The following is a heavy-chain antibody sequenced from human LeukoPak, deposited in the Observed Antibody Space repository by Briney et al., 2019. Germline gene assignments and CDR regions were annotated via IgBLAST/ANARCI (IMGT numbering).Heavy chain of an antibody. D-gene: IGHD3-22*01. Sequence: GGSLRLSCAASGFTFSSYSMNWVRQAPGKGLEWVSYISSSSSTIYYADSVKGRFTISRDNAKNSLYLQMNSLRAGDTAVYYCARDLPTYYYDSSGPDAFDIWGQGTMVTVSS. V-gene: IGHV3-48*01. CDR3: ARDLPTYYYDSSGPDAFDI. CDR1: GFTFSSYS. CDR2: ISSSSSTI. J-gene: IGHJ3*02.